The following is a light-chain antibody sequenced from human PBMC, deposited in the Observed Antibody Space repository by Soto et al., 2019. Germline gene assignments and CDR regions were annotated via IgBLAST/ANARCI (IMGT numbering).Light chain of an antibody. CDR1: QTVSRSA. CDR3: QQRSNWIT. V-gene: IGKV3D-20*02. J-gene: IGKJ5*01. Sequence: EIVWTQSPGTLSLSPGERSTLSCRASQTVSRSALAWYQQKPGQAPRLLIYGASNRATGIPDRFSGSGSGTDFTLTISSLEPEDFAVYYCQQRSNWITFGQGTRLEIK. CDR2: GAS.